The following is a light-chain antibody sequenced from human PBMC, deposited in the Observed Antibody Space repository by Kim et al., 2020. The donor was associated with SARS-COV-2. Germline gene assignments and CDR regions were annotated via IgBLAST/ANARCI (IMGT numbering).Light chain of an antibody. Sequence: DIQMTQSPSSLSASVGDRVTITCRASQSITSSLNWYQQKPGKAPKVLINAASSLQSGVPSRFFGSGYGTDFTLTISTLQPEDFATYYCQQSYSAPLTFGGGTKLEI. CDR2: AAS. CDR3: QQSYSAPLT. J-gene: IGKJ4*01. CDR1: QSITSS. V-gene: IGKV1-39*01.